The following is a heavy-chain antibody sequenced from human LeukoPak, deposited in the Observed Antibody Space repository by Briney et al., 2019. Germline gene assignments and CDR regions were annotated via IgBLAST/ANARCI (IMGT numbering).Heavy chain of an antibody. J-gene: IGHJ4*02. CDR2: IYSGGST. Sequence: GGSLRLSCAASGFTVSSNYMSWVRQAPGKGLEWVSVIYSGGSTYYADSVKGRFTISRDNSKNTLYLQMNSLRAEDTAVYYCAREEQTIAAAGIFDYWGQGTLVTVSS. CDR3: AREEQTIAAAGIFDY. CDR1: GFTVSSNY. V-gene: IGHV3-66*01. D-gene: IGHD6-13*01.